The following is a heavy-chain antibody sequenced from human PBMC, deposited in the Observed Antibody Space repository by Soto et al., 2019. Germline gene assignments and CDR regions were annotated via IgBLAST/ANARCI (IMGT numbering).Heavy chain of an antibody. CDR3: DRDTPSYYGPDYYYGMDV. CDR1: GYTFTGYY. J-gene: IGHJ6*02. CDR2: INPNSGGT. D-gene: IGHD1-26*01. Sequence: ASVKVSCKASGYTFTGYYMHWVRQAPGQGLEWMGWINPNSGGTNYAQKFQGWVTMTRDTSISTAYMELSRLRSDDTAVYYFDRDTPSYYGPDYYYGMDVWGQGTPVTVSS. V-gene: IGHV1-2*04.